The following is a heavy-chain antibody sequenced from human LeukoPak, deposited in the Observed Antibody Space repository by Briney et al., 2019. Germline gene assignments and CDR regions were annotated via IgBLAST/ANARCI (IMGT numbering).Heavy chain of an antibody. CDR1: VYTFTNYY. J-gene: IGHJ1*01. CDR3: ARDVGGSVSWLLR. CDR2: INPSGGST. V-gene: IGHV1-46*01. Sequence: ASVKVSCKASVYTFTNYYMHWVRQAPGQGLEWRGVINPSGGSTNYAQKFQGRVTMTRDTSTSTVYMELSSLRSEDTAVYFCARDVGGSVSWLLRWGQGTLVTVSS. D-gene: IGHD2-21*02.